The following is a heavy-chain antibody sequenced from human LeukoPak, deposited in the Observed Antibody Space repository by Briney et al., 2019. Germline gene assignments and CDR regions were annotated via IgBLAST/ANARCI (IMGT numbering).Heavy chain of an antibody. CDR2: IYYSGST. Sequence: SETLSLTCTVSGGSISSYYWSWIRQPPGKGLEWIGYIYYSGSTNYNPSLKSRVTISVDTSKNQFSLKLSSVTAADTAVYYCARELAYCGGDCYIDYWGQGTLVTVSS. V-gene: IGHV4-59*01. CDR3: ARELAYCGGDCYIDY. CDR1: GGSISSYY. J-gene: IGHJ4*02. D-gene: IGHD2-21*02.